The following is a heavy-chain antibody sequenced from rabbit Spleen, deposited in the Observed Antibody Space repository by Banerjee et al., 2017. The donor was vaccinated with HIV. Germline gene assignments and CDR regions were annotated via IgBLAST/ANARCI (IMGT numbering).Heavy chain of an antibody. CDR2: INASTGKA. CDR1: GFSFSDRDV. V-gene: IGHV1S45*01. CDR3: ARDRSGSYASVTFNL. D-gene: IGHD5-1*01. Sequence: QEQLVESGGGLVQPEGSLTLTCKASGFSFSDRDVMCWVRQAPGKGLEWIDCINASTGKAVCATWASGLFTITRTSSTTVTLRMISLTAADRAIYFCARDRSGSYASVTFNLWGQGTLVTVS. J-gene: IGHJ4*01.